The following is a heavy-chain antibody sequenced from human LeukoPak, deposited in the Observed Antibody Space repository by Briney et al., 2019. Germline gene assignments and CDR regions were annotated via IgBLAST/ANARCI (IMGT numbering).Heavy chain of an antibody. CDR3: ARDVSTGYFDY. D-gene: IGHD5/OR15-5a*01. CDR1: GGSISSYY. J-gene: IGHJ4*02. V-gene: IGHV4-59*12. Sequence: SETLSLTCTVSGGSISSYYWSWIRQPPGKGLEWIGYIYHSGSTYYNPSLKSRVTISVDRSKNQFSLKLSSVTAADTAVYYCARDVSTGYFDYWGQGTLVTVSS. CDR2: IYHSGST.